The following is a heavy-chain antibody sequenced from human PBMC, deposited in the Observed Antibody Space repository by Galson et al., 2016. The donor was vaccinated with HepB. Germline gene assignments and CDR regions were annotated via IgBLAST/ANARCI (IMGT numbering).Heavy chain of an antibody. CDR2: INTNTGNP. CDR1: GYTFTNYA. J-gene: IGHJ4*02. D-gene: IGHD5-24*01. V-gene: IGHV7-4-1*02. Sequence: SVKVSCKASGYTFTNYAMNWVRQAPGQGLEWMGWINTNTGNPAYAQGFTGRFVFSLDTSVSTAYLQISSLKAEDTAVYYCARDLGDGHNDFDYWGQGTLVTVSS. CDR3: ARDLGDGHNDFDY.